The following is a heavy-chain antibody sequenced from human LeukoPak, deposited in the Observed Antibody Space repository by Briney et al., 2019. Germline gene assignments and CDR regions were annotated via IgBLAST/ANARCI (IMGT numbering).Heavy chain of an antibody. Sequence: PGGSLRLSCATSGFTFSSYVMTWVRQAPGKGLEWVSTISGNGGSTYYADSVKGRFTISRDNSKNTNTLYLQMNSLRAEDTAVYYCAKGKNRWELGGLYYFDYWGQGTLVTVSS. V-gene: IGHV3-23*01. CDR2: ISGNGGST. D-gene: IGHD1-26*01. J-gene: IGHJ4*02. CDR1: GFTFSSYV. CDR3: AKGKNRWELGGLYYFDY.